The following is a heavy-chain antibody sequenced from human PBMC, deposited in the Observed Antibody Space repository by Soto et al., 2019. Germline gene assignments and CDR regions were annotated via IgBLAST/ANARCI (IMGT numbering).Heavy chain of an antibody. CDR1: GGTFSSYA. J-gene: IGHJ6*02. CDR2: IIPIFGTA. V-gene: IGHV1-69*13. D-gene: IGHD2-15*01. Sequence: SVKGPCKASGGTFSSYAISWVRQAPGQGLEWMGGIIPIFGTANYAQKFQGRVTITADESTSTAYMELSSLRSEDTAVYYCARGRVGCSGGSCYSKYYYGMDVWGQGTTVTVSS. CDR3: ARGRVGCSGGSCYSKYYYGMDV.